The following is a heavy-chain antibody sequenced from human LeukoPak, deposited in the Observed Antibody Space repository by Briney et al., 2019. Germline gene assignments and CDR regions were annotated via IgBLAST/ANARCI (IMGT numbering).Heavy chain of an antibody. CDR3: GRTIAQYSNSWLYYFYGLDV. D-gene: IGHD6-13*01. V-gene: IGHV3-23*01. CDR2: ISGGSEDS. Sequence: GGSLRLSCTASGFTFGGYTMTWVRQAPGKGLEWVSSISGGSEDSYYADSVKSRFTISRDNSRSTLYLQMNSLRADDTAVYYCGRTIAQYSNSWLYYFYGLDVWGQGTTVTVSS. J-gene: IGHJ6*02. CDR1: GFTFGGYT.